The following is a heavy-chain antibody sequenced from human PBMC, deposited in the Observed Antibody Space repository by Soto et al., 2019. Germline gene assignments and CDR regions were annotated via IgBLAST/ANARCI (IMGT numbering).Heavy chain of an antibody. J-gene: IGHJ6*01. CDR1: GFTFSSYS. Sequence: GGSLRLSCSASGFTFSSYSIHWVRQAPGKGLEYVSAISSNGVSTYYADSVKGRFTISRDNSKNTLYLQMSSLRAEDTAVYYCVKGPALYCSSHIGFNHYGMEVLGQGTTVPV. V-gene: IGHV3-64D*06. D-gene: IGHD2-2*01. CDR3: VKGPALYCSSHIGFNHYGMEV. CDR2: ISSNGVST.